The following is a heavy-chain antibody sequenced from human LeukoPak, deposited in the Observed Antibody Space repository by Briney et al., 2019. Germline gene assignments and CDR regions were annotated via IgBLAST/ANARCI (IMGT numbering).Heavy chain of an antibody. CDR1: GGSFSGYN. J-gene: IGHJ4*02. Sequence: SETLSLTCAVYGGSFSGYNWSWIRQPPGKGLEWIGEINHSGSTNYNPSLKSRVTISVDTSKNQFSLKLSSVTAADTAVYYCARGRRNYDYVWGSYRYTHFDYWGQGTLVTVSS. D-gene: IGHD3-16*02. V-gene: IGHV4-34*01. CDR3: ARGRRNYDYVWGSYRYTHFDY. CDR2: INHSGST.